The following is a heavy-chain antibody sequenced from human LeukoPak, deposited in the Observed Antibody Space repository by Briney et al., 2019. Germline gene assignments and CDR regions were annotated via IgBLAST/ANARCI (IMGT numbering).Heavy chain of an antibody. CDR2: MNPNSGNT. D-gene: IGHD6-13*01. CDR1: GFTFSSYA. V-gene: IGHV1-8*03. J-gene: IGHJ4*02. CDR3: ARDRVAAAGTVDY. Sequence: PGGSLRLSCAASGFTFSSYAMSWVRQATGQGLEWMGWMNPNSGNTGYAQKFQGRVTITRNTSISTAYMELSSLRSEDTAVYYCARDRVAAAGTVDYWGQGTLVTVSS.